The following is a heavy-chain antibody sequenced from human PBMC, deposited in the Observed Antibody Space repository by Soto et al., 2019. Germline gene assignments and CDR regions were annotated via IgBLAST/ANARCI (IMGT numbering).Heavy chain of an antibody. CDR3: ARDAAHGGYPPDGH. D-gene: IGHD5-12*01. J-gene: IGHJ4*02. CDR2: IWYDGSNK. CDR1: GFSFSTYG. Sequence: PGGSLRLSCAASGFSFSTYGMHWVRQAPGKGLEWVAVIWYDGSNKYYADSVKGRFTITRDNFKDTVYLQMNSLRAEDTAVYYCARDAAHGGYPPDGHWGQGTLVTVSS. V-gene: IGHV3-33*01.